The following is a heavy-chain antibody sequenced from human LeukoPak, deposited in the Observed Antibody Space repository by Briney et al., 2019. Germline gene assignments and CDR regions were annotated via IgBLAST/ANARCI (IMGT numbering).Heavy chain of an antibody. CDR3: AREWVLGLTGTLEA. CDR1: GFTFSGYW. D-gene: IGHD1-14*01. Sequence: PGRSLRLSCAASGFTFSGYWMSWVRQAPGKGLEWVANIKQDGGEKYYVDSVKGRFTISRDNAKNSLYLQMNSLRAEDTAVYYCAREWVLGLTGTLEAWGQGTLVTVSS. J-gene: IGHJ4*02. CDR2: IKQDGGEK. V-gene: IGHV3-7*01.